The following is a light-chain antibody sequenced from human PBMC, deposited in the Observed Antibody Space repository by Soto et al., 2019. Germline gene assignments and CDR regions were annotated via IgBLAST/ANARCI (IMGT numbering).Light chain of an antibody. CDR1: QSISSW. CDR2: DAS. V-gene: IGKV1-5*01. CDR3: QQYNSYWT. J-gene: IGKJ1*01. Sequence: GDRVTITCRASQSISSWLAWYQQKPGKAPKLLIYDASSLESGVPSRFSGSGSGTEFTLTISSLQPDDFATYYCQQYNSYWTFGQGTKVEIQ.